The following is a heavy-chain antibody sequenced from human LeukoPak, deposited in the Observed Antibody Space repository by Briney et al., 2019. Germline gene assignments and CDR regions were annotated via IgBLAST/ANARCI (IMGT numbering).Heavy chain of an antibody. D-gene: IGHD6-13*01. CDR3: AKDSGVGSGWYSSVGYFDY. Sequence: GGSLRLSCAASGFTFSSYGMHWVRQAPGKGLEWVAFIRYDGSNKYYADSVKGRFTISRDNSKNTLYLQMNSLRAEDTAVYYCAKDSGVGSGWYSSVGYFDYWGQGTLVTVSS. CDR1: GFTFSSYG. V-gene: IGHV3-30*02. J-gene: IGHJ4*02. CDR2: IRYDGSNK.